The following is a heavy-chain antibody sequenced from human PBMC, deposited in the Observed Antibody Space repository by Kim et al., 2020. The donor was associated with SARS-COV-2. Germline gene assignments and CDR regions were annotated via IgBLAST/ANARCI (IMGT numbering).Heavy chain of an antibody. D-gene: IGHD3-10*01. CDR1: GFTLSRYW. CDR2: IKQDGSEK. V-gene: IGHV3-7*03. Sequence: GGSLRLSCEASGFTLSRYWMSWVRQAPGKGLEWVANIKQDGSEKYYVDSVKGRFTISRDNPKNSVYLQMNSLRAEDTAVYYCANSGGFYYGSGSYGGVDYWGQGTLVTDSS. CDR3: ANSGGFYYGSGSYGGVDY. J-gene: IGHJ4*02.